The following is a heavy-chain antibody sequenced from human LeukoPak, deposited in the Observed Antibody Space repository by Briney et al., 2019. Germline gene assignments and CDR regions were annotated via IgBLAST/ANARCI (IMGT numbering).Heavy chain of an antibody. Sequence: PSETLSLTCAVYGGSFSGYLWSWIRQPPGKGLEWIGDINHSGSTNYNPSLKSPVTISVDTSKNQFSLRLSSVTAADTAVYYCARGVSFFDYWGQGTLVTVSS. D-gene: IGHD1-14*01. J-gene: IGHJ4*02. V-gene: IGHV4-34*01. CDR2: INHSGST. CDR1: GGSFSGYL. CDR3: ARGVSFFDY.